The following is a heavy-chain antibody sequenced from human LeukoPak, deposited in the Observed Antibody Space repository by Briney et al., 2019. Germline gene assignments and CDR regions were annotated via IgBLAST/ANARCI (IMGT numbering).Heavy chain of an antibody. J-gene: IGHJ3*02. CDR3: ARDRVPAASWDPDDAFDI. CDR2: IYTSGST. Sequence: SETLSRTGTVSGGSSSSYYWSWIRQPAGKGLEWIGRIYTSGSTNYNPSLKSRVTMSVDTSKNQFSLKLSSVTAADTAVYYCARDRVPAASWDPDDAFDIWGQGTMVTVSS. V-gene: IGHV4-4*07. CDR1: GGSSSSYY. D-gene: IGHD2-2*01.